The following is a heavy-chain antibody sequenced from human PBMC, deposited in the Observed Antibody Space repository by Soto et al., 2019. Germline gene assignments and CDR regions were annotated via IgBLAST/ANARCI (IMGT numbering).Heavy chain of an antibody. J-gene: IGHJ4*02. CDR3: ARGRQRGPLKLYSPLRY. V-gene: IGHV4-34*01. CDR1: GGSFSGYY. Sequence: QVQLQQWGAGLLKPSETLSLTCAVYGGSFSGYYWSWIRQPPGKGLEWIGEINHSGSTNYNPSLKSRVTISVDTSKNQFSLKLSSVTAADTAVYYCARGRQRGPLKLYSPLRYWGQGTLVTVSS. CDR2: INHSGST. D-gene: IGHD1-26*01.